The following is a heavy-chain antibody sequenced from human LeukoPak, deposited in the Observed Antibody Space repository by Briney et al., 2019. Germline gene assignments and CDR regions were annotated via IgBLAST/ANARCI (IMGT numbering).Heavy chain of an antibody. CDR1: GGSFSGYY. J-gene: IGHJ4*02. Sequence: SETLSLTCAVYGGSFSGYYWSWIRQPPGKGLEWIGEINHSGSTNYNPSLKSRVTISVDASKNQFSLKLSSVTAADTAVYYCARSADISRTSKPYYFDYWGQGTLVTVSS. CDR3: ARSADISRTSKPYYFDY. D-gene: IGHD1-7*01. CDR2: INHSGST. V-gene: IGHV4-34*01.